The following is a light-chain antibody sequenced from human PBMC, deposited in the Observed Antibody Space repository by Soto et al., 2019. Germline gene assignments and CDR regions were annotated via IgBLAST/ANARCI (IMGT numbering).Light chain of an antibody. CDR3: QEYSKMQSIT. Sequence: DRVVTLSPAPLSVSPGAVDTLSCTARQSLSSKVACYQQKPGQAPTLIIYGAYTSATGILVRFSGSGSGTEVTITTISLQSADSAVYYCQEYSKMQSITFGEGTKVEIK. CDR2: GAY. V-gene: IGKV3-15*01. CDR1: QSLSSK. J-gene: IGKJ4*01.